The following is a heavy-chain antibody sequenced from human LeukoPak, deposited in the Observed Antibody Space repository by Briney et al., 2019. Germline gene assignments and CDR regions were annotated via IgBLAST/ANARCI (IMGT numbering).Heavy chain of an antibody. CDR3: ARQDYYDSSGYYSTGNWFDP. D-gene: IGHD3-22*01. CDR1: GYSFTSYW. J-gene: IGHJ5*02. V-gene: IGHV5-51*01. Sequence: GESLKISCKGSGYSFTSYWIGWVRQMPGKGLEWMGIIYPGGSDTRYSPSFQGQVTISADKSISTAYLQWSSLKASDTAMYYCARQDYYDSSGYYSTGNWFDPWGQGTLVTVSS. CDR2: IYPGGSDT.